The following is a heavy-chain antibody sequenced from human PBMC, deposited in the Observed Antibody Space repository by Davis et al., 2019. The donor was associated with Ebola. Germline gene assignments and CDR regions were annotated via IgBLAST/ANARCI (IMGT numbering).Heavy chain of an antibody. V-gene: IGHV1-69*13. CDR3: ARDGYGNYNGGFDY. J-gene: IGHJ4*02. CDR1: GGTFSSYA. Sequence: SVKVSCKASGGTFSSYAISWVRQAPGQGLEWMGGIIPIFGTANYAQKFQGRVTITADESTSTAYMELSSLRSEDTAVYYCARDGYGNYNGGFDYWGQGTLVTVSS. D-gene: IGHD4-11*01. CDR2: IIPIFGTA.